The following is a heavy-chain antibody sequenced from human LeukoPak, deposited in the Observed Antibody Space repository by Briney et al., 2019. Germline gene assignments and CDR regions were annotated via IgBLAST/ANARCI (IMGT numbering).Heavy chain of an antibody. Sequence: SETLSLTCTVSGGSISSYYWSWIRQPPGKGLEWIGYIYYSGSTNYNPSLKSRVTISVDTSKNQFSLKLSSVTAADTAVYYCAREGHTTGAYYYYGMDVWGQGTTVTVSS. J-gene: IGHJ6*02. D-gene: IGHD1-26*01. CDR3: AREGHTTGAYYYYGMDV. CDR2: IYYSGST. CDR1: GGSISSYY. V-gene: IGHV4-59*01.